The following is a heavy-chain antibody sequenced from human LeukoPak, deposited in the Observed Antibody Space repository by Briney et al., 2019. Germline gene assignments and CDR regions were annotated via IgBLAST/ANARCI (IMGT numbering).Heavy chain of an antibody. J-gene: IGHJ5*02. V-gene: IGHV3-11*01. D-gene: IGHD6-19*01. CDR2: ISSSGSTI. CDR3: ARDQQQWLVRGWFDP. CDR1: GGSISSYY. Sequence: PSETLSLTCTVSGGSISSYYWSWIRQAPGKGLEWVSYISSSGSTIYYADSVKGRLTISRDNAKNSLYLQMNSLRAEDTAVYYCARDQQQWLVRGWFDPWGQGTLVTVSS.